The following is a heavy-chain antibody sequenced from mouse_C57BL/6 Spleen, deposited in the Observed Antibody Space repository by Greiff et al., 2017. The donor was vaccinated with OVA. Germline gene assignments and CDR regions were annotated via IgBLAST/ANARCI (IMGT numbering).Heavy chain of an antibody. Sequence: VKLMESGAELVRPGASVTLSCKASGYTFTDYEMHWVKQTPVHGLEWIGAIDPETGGTAYNQKFKGKAILTADKSSSTAYMELRSLTSEDSAVYYCTRSYYGSSYDYFDYWGQGTTLTVSS. J-gene: IGHJ2*01. D-gene: IGHD1-1*01. CDR1: GYTFTDYE. CDR3: TRSYYGSSYDYFDY. CDR2: IDPETGGT. V-gene: IGHV1-15*01.